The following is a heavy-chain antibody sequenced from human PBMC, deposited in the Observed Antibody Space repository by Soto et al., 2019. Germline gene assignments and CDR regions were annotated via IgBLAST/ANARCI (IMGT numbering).Heavy chain of an antibody. CDR1: GFAFANYE. D-gene: IGHD3-3*01. V-gene: IGHV3-48*03. CDR3: ARLSGDGFWKSYSPYNLFDS. J-gene: IGHJ5*01. Sequence: PGGSLRLSCAASGFAFANYEMHWVRQAPGKGLDWVAYINGGGDVKYYADSVEGRFTISRDNAKNALFLQMDNLRAEDTAIYYCARLSGDGFWKSYSPYNLFDSWGQGALVTVSS. CDR2: INGGGDVK.